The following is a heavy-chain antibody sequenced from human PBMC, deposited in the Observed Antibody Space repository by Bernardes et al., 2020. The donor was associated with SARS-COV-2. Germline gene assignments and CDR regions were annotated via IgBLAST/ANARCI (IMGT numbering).Heavy chain of an antibody. V-gene: IGHV1-69*04. Sequence: SVKVSCKASGGTFSSYAISWVRQAPGQGLEWMGRIIPILGIANYAQKFQGRVTITADKSTSTAYMELSSLRSEDTAVYYCATLRGYSSSRRSEYYYGMDVWGQGTTVTVSS. CDR3: ATLRGYSSSRRSEYYYGMDV. J-gene: IGHJ6*02. D-gene: IGHD6-13*01. CDR1: GGTFSSYA. CDR2: IIPILGIA.